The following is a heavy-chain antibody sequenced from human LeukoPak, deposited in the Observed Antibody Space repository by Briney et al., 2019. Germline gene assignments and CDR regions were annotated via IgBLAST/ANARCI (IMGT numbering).Heavy chain of an antibody. Sequence: PGGSLRLSCAASGFTVTSTYMNWVRQAPGKGLEWVSGIYSGGDTYYADAVKGRFTISRHISKNTMYLQMNSLRGEDTAVYYCARERWELLGFDYWGQGTLVTVSS. J-gene: IGHJ4*02. CDR3: ARERWELLGFDY. CDR2: IYSGGDT. CDR1: GFTVTSTY. V-gene: IGHV3-53*04. D-gene: IGHD1-26*01.